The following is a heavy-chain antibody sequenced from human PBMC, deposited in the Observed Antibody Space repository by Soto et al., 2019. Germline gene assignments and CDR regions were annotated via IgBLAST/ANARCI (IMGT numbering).Heavy chain of an antibody. Sequence: QVQLQESGPGLVKPSETLSLTCTVSGVSISSYYWSWIRQPPGKGLEWIGYIYYSGSTNYNPSLTSRVTISVVTAMNPFSLTLSSVTAADTAVYYSARVWGGAIDIWGQGTMVTVSS. D-gene: IGHD3-10*01. J-gene: IGHJ3*02. V-gene: IGHV4-59*01. CDR3: ARVWGGAIDI. CDR1: GVSISSYY. CDR2: IYYSGST.